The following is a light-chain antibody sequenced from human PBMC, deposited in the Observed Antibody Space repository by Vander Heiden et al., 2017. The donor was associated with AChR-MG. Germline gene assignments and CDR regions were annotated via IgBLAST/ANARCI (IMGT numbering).Light chain of an antibody. Sequence: QSALTQPRSVSGSPGQSVTISCTGTSSDVGGYNYVSWYQQHPGKAPKLMIDDVSQRPSGVPDRFSGSKSGNTASLTISGLQSEDEADYYCCSYAGTYPYVFGTVTKVTVL. CDR2: DVS. J-gene: IGLJ1*01. CDR3: CSYAGTYPYV. CDR1: SSDVGGYNY. V-gene: IGLV2-11*01.